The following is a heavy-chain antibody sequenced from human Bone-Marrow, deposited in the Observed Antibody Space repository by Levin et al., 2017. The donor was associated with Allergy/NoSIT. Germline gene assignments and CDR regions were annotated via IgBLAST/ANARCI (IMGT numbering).Heavy chain of an antibody. V-gene: IGHV3-33*01. CDR1: GFTFSNYG. J-gene: IGHJ4*02. CDR2: IWYDGSNK. D-gene: IGHD3-10*01. Sequence: QTGGSLRLSCAASGFTFSNYGMHCVRQAPGKGLEWVAVIWYDGSNKNYAESVKGRFTISRDNSRNTLYLQMNSLRAEDTALYYCARDAFITMVRGYLDYWGQGALVTVSS. CDR3: ARDAFITMVRGYLDY.